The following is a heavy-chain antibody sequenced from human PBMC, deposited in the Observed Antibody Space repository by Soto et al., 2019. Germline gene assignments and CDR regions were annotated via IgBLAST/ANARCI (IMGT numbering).Heavy chain of an antibody. CDR2: ISYDGSNK. D-gene: IGHD5-12*01. Sequence: ESGGGVVQPGRSLRLSCAASGFTFSSYGMHWVRQAPGKGLEWVAVISYDGSNKYYADSVKGRFTISRDNSKNTLYLQMNSLRAEDTAVYYCAKEISGYDWHWGQGTLVTVSS. CDR3: AKEISGYDWH. J-gene: IGHJ4*02. V-gene: IGHV3-30*18. CDR1: GFTFSSYG.